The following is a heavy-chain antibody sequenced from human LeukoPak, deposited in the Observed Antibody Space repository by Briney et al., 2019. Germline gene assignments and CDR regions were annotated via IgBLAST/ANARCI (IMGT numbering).Heavy chain of an antibody. V-gene: IGHV1-2*02. CDR3: ARDPYLTDYYDSSGYDY. CDR2: VNPNSGGT. D-gene: IGHD3-22*01. CDR1: GYTFTGYY. Sequence: ASVKVSCKASGYTFTGYYMHWVRQAPGQGLEWMGWVNPNSGGTNYAQKFQGRVTMTRDTSISTAYMELSRLRSDDTAVYYFARDPYLTDYYDSSGYDYWGQGTLVTVSS. J-gene: IGHJ4*02.